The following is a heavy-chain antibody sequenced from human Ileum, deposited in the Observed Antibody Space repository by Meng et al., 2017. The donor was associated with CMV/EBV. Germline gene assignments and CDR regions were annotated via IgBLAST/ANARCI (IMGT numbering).Heavy chain of an antibody. CDR1: GGSISGYY. J-gene: IGHJ4*02. V-gene: IGHV4-59*01. CDR2: TYSSGST. D-gene: IGHD5/OR15-5a*01. Sequence: TCTVSGGSISGYYWGWIRQPPGKGLEWLGQTYSSGSTNYNPPLKSRLIISPDTSRNQFSLKLTSVTSADTAFYYCARAGHVFDYGDYWGQGILVTVSS. CDR3: ARAGHVFDYGDY.